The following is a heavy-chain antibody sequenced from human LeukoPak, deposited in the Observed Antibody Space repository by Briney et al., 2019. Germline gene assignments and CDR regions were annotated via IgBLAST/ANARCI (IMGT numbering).Heavy chain of an antibody. D-gene: IGHD5-12*01. Sequence: ASVKVSCKASGYTFTGYYMHWVRQAPGQGLEWMGWINPNSGGTNYAQKFQGRVTMTRNTSISTAYMELSSLRSEDTAVYYCARVKRDGYSGYDSDYWGQGTLVTVSS. CDR1: GYTFTGYY. CDR2: INPNSGGT. V-gene: IGHV1-2*02. CDR3: ARVKRDGYSGYDSDY. J-gene: IGHJ4*02.